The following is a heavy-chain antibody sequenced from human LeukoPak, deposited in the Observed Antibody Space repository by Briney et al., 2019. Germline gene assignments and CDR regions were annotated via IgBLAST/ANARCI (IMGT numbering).Heavy chain of an antibody. CDR2: INHSGST. J-gene: IGHJ4*02. CDR1: GGSFSGYY. CDR3: ARVGGDYDVLSGTQYFDY. V-gene: IGHV4-34*01. Sequence: PSETLSLTCAVYGGSFSGYYWSWIRQPPGKGLEWIGEINHSGSTNYSPSLKSRVTISVDTSKHQFSLKLSSVTAADTAVYYCARVGGDYDVLSGTQYFDYWGQGTLVTVSS. D-gene: IGHD3-3*01.